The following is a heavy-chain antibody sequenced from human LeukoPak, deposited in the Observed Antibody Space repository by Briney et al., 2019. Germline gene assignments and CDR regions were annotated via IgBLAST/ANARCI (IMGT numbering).Heavy chain of an antibody. CDR2: INPNSGGT. D-gene: IGHD2-15*01. V-gene: IGHV1-2*02. J-gene: IGHJ6*02. CDR3: ARWAIYCSGGSCQTHYYGMDV. Sequence: GASVKVSCKASGYTFTGYYMHWVRQAPGQGLEWMGWINPNSGGTNYAQKFQGRVTMTRDTSISTAYMELSRLRSDDTAVYYCARWAIYCSGGSCQTHYYGMDVWGQGTTVTVSS. CDR1: GYTFTGYY.